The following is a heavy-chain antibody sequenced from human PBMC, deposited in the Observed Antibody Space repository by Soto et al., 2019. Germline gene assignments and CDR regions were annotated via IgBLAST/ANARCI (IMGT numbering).Heavy chain of an antibody. CDR2: SIPIFGTA. CDR3: ARDLGISSSWSTYYYYYGMDV. CDR1: GGTFISYA. Sequence: ASVKVSCKASGGTFISYAMSWVRQAPGQGLEWRGGSIPIFGTANYAQKFQGRVTITADDSTSTAYMELSSLRAEDTAVYYCARDLGISSSWSTYYYYYGMDVWGQGTTVTVSS. V-gene: IGHV1-69*13. D-gene: IGHD6-13*01. J-gene: IGHJ6*02.